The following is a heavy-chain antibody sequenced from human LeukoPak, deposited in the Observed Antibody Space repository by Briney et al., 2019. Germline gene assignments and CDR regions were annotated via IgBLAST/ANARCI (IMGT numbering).Heavy chain of an antibody. D-gene: IGHD6-13*01. Sequence: PGRSLRLSCAASGFTFSSYAIHWVRQAPGKGLEWVAVISYDGSNKYYADSVKGRLTISRDNSKNTLYLQMNSLRAEDTAVYYCARDRGQQLAPDYWGQGTLVTVSS. J-gene: IGHJ4*02. CDR3: ARDRGQQLAPDY. V-gene: IGHV3-30-3*01. CDR2: ISYDGSNK. CDR1: GFTFSSYA.